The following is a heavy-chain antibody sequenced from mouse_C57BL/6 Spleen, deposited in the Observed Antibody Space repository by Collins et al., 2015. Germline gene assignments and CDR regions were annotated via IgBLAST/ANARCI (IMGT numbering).Heavy chain of an antibody. Sequence: QVQLQQPGAELVRPGSSVKLSCKASGYTFTSYWMHWVKQRPIQGLEWIGNIDPSDSETHYNQKFKDKATLTVDKSSSTAYMQLSSLTSEDSAVYYCAREVLDSSGLGPFDYWGQGTTLTVSS. CDR2: IDPSDSET. J-gene: IGHJ2*01. D-gene: IGHD3-2*02. CDR3: AREVLDSSGLGPFDY. CDR1: GYTFTSYW. V-gene: IGHV1-52*01.